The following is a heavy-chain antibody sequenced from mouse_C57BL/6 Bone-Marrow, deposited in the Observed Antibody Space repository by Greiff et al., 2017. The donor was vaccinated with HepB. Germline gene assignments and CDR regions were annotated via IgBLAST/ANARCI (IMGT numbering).Heavy chain of an antibody. Sequence: VQLQQSGPELVKPGASVKISCKASGYTFTDYYINWVKQRPGQGLEWIGWIFPGSGSTYYNEKFKGKATLTVDKSPSTAYMLRSSLTSEDSAVYFCAPEEDYDAYFDYWGQGTTLTVSS. CDR1: GYTFTDYY. V-gene: IGHV1-75*01. CDR2: IFPGSGST. CDR3: APEEDYDAYFDY. J-gene: IGHJ2*01. D-gene: IGHD2-4*01.